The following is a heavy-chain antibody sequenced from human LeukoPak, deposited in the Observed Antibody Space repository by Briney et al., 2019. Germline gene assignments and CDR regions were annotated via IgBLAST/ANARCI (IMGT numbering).Heavy chain of an antibody. D-gene: IGHD2-2*01. Sequence: SETLSLTCTVSGGSISSSSYYWGWIRQPPGKGLEWIGSIYYSGSTYYNPSLKSRVTISVDTSKNQFSLKLSSVTAADTAVYYCARHSRDYGDYWGQGTLVTVSS. J-gene: IGHJ4*02. V-gene: IGHV4-39*01. CDR3: ARHSRDYGDY. CDR1: GGSISSSSYY. CDR2: IYYSGST.